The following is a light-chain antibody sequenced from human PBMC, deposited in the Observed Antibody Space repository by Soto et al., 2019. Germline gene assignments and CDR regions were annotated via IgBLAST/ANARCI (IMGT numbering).Light chain of an antibody. Sequence: DIVMTQSPDSLAVSLGDRATINCKSSQSIFYSSNNKNYLAWYQQRPGQPPKLLIYWASTRQSGVPDRFSGSGSGTDFTLTISSLQAEDVAVYYCQQYYTIYPTFGQGTKVEIK. CDR3: QQYYTIYPT. J-gene: IGKJ1*01. V-gene: IGKV4-1*01. CDR1: QSIFYSSNNKNY. CDR2: WAS.